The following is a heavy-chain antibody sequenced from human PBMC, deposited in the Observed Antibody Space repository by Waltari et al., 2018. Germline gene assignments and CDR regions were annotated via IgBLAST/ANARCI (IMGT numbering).Heavy chain of an antibody. Sequence: QVQLQESGPGLVKPSETLSLTCTVSGCSISSYYWSWIRQPPGKGLEWIGYIYYSGSTNYNPSLKSRVTISVDTSKNQFSLKLSSVTAADTAVYYCARQNSSSWSYYFDYWGQGTLVTVSS. V-gene: IGHV4-59*08. CDR2: IYYSGST. CDR1: GCSISSYY. CDR3: ARQNSSSWSYYFDY. D-gene: IGHD6-13*01. J-gene: IGHJ4*02.